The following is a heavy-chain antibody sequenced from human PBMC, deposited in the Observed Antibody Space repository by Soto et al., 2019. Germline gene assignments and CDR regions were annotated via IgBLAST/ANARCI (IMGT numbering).Heavy chain of an antibody. CDR1: GGTFSSYA. J-gene: IGHJ6*02. CDR2: IIPIFGTA. CDR3: ARDAPIGDDQQAYYYYGMDV. V-gene: IGHV1-69*01. D-gene: IGHD1-1*01. Sequence: SVKGSCQASGGTFSSYAISWGRQAPGQGLEWMGGIIPIFGTANYAQKFQGRVTITADESTSTAYMELSSLRSEDTAVYYCARDAPIGDDQQAYYYYGMDVWGQGTTVTVSS.